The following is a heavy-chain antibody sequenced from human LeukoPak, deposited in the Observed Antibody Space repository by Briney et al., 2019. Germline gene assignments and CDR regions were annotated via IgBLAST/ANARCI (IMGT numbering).Heavy chain of an antibody. CDR3: PTDLADP. J-gene: IGHJ5*02. CDR1: SFSLSSYA. CDR2: ISGSGGST. V-gene: IGHV3-23*01. Sequence: GGSLRLSRAAASFSLSSYAMSSVRQAPGKGLEWVSAISGSGGSTYYADSVKGRFTISRDNSKKTLYLQMNGLRAEDTAVYYCPTDLADPWGQGTLVTVSS.